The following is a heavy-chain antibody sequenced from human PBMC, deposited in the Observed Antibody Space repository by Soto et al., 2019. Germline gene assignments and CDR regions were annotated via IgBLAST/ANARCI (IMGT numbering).Heavy chain of an antibody. CDR2: IYTSGNT. Sequence: PSETLSLTCTVSGGSISSYHWSWIRQSAGKGLEWIGRIYTSGNTHYNPSLKSRVTVSIDTSKNQFFLTVNSVTAADSAVYYCARESGDNWDYGADWGQGTTVTVS. CDR1: GGSISSYH. D-gene: IGHD1-7*01. J-gene: IGHJ4*02. CDR3: ARESGDNWDYGAD. V-gene: IGHV4-4*07.